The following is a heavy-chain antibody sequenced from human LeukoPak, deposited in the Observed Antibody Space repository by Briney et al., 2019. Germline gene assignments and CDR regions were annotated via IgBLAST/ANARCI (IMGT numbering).Heavy chain of an antibody. CDR2: ISAYNGNT. CDR1: GYTFTSYG. V-gene: IGHV1-18*01. CDR3: ARGRTDMVVYYYGMDV. J-gene: IGHJ6*02. D-gene: IGHD5-12*01. Sequence: ASVKVSCTASGYTFTSYGISWVRQAPGHGLEWMGWISAYNGNTNYAQKLQGRVTMTTDTSTSTAYMELRGLRSDDTAVYYCARGRTDMVVYYYGMDVWGQGTTVTVSS.